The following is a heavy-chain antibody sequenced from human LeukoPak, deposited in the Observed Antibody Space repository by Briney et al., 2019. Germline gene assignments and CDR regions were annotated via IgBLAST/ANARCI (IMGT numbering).Heavy chain of an antibody. CDR2: IYHTGAT. Sequence: SETLSLTCAVPGYSISSGYFWVWIRPPPGKGLQWIGSIYHTGATYYNPSLTSPVTISIDTSKNQFSLELNSVTAADTALYYCARDLGLTISANWFDPWGQGTLVTVSS. V-gene: IGHV4-38-2*02. J-gene: IGHJ5*02. CDR1: GYSISSGYF. D-gene: IGHD3-9*01. CDR3: ARDLGLTISANWFDP.